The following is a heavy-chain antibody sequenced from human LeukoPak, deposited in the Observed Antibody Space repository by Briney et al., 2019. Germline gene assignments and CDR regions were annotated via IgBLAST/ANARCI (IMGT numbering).Heavy chain of an antibody. CDR1: GGSFSGYY. Sequence: SETLSLTCAVSGGSFSGYYWSWIRQPPGKGLEWIGEINHSGSTKYNPSLKCGVTISVVTAKNQFSLKLSSVTAADTAVYYCARGGLNYDFWSGNAFDIWGQGTMVSIFS. D-gene: IGHD3-3*01. CDR3: ARGGLNYDFWSGNAFDI. J-gene: IGHJ3*02. CDR2: INHSGST. V-gene: IGHV4-34*01.